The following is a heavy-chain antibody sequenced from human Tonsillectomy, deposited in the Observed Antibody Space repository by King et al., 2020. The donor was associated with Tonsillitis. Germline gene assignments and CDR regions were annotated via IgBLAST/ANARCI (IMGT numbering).Heavy chain of an antibody. CDR2: ITPDRSTK. Sequence: VQLVESGGDVVQPGRSLRLSCAASGFTFTSYGMHWVRQAPGKGLEWMAVITPDRSTKYYADPVKGRFTISRDNSKNTLYLQMNSRRAEDTAVYYCAEGSLGGRWDAFDIWGQGTMVTVSS. CDR3: AEGSLGGRWDAFDI. J-gene: IGHJ3*02. D-gene: IGHD3-16*01. CDR1: GFTFTSYG. V-gene: IGHV3-30*18.